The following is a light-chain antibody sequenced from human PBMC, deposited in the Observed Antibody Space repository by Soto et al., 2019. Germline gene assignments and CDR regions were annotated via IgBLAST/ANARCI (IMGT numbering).Light chain of an antibody. CDR3: QQYGSSPPT. Sequence: EIVLTQSPGTLSLSPGERATLSCRASQSVSTNYLAWYQRKPGQAPRLLIYGASSRSTDIPNRFSGSGSGTDFTLTITRLKAEDFAVYYCQQYGSSPPTFGQGTKVELK. CDR2: GAS. V-gene: IGKV3-20*01. J-gene: IGKJ1*01. CDR1: QSVSTNY.